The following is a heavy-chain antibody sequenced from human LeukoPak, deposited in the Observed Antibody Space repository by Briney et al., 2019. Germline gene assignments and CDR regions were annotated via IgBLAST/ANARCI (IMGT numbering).Heavy chain of an antibody. CDR3: VRVSRGIHGDHHFDY. Sequence: GGSLRLSCAASGFTFSSYSMNWVRQAPGKGLEWVSSISSSSSYIYYADSVKGRFTISRDNAKNSLYLQMNSLRAEDTAVYYCVRVSRGIHGDHHFDYWGQGTLVTVSS. CDR2: ISSSSSYI. CDR1: GFTFSSYS. D-gene: IGHD4-17*01. J-gene: IGHJ4*02. V-gene: IGHV3-21*01.